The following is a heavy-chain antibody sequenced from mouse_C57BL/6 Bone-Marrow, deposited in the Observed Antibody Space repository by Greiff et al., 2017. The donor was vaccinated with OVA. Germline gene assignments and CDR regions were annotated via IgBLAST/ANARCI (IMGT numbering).Heavy chain of an antibody. Sequence: EVQLQQSGPELVKPGASVKISCKASGYSFTDYNMNWVKQSHGKSLEWIGVINPNYGTTSYNQKFKGKATLTVDQSSSTAYMQLNSLTSEDSAVYYCARGSSYGDYYAMDDWGQGTSVTVSS. CDR2: INPNYGTT. CDR3: ARGSSYGDYYAMDD. V-gene: IGHV1-39*01. CDR1: GYSFTDYN. J-gene: IGHJ4*01. D-gene: IGHD1-1*01.